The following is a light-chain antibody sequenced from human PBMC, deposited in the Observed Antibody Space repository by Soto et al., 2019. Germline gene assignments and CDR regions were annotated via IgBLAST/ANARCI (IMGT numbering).Light chain of an antibody. V-gene: IGKV3-20*01. J-gene: IGKJ5*01. CDR2: AAS. Sequence: EIVLTQSPVTLSLSPGEGATLSCRASQTVSKNYLAWYHQKPGQAPRLLIYAASPRATGIPDRFSGSGSGTDFTLTISRLEPEDFAVFYCQQYAVSPITFGQGTRLEIK. CDR3: QQYAVSPIT. CDR1: QTVSKNY.